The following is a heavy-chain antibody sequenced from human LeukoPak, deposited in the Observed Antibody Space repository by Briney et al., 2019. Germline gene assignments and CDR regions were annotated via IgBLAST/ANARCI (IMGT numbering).Heavy chain of an antibody. CDR2: IYYSGST. CDR1: GGSFSGYY. V-gene: IGHV4-59*08. D-gene: IGHD3-3*01. J-gene: IGHJ6*02. Sequence: SETLSLTCAVYGGSFSGYYWSWIRQPPGKGLEWIGYIYYSGSTNYNPSLKSRVTISVDTSKNQFSLKLSSVTAADTAVYYCARINPAGFGYYYGMDVWGQGTTVTVSS. CDR3: ARINPAGFGYYYGMDV.